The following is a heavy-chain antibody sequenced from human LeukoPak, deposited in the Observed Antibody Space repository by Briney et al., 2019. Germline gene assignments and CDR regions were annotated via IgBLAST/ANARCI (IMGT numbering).Heavy chain of an antibody. CDR3: ARVGAEAGNDY. J-gene: IGHJ4*02. CDR1: GYTFTGYY. Sequence: GASVKVSSKASGYTFTGYYMHCVRQAPGQGVGWMGIINPSGGSTSYAQKFQGRVTMTRDTSTSTVYMELSSLRSEDTGVYYCARVGAEAGNDYWGQGTLVTVSS. V-gene: IGHV1-46*01. D-gene: IGHD6-13*01. CDR2: INPSGGST.